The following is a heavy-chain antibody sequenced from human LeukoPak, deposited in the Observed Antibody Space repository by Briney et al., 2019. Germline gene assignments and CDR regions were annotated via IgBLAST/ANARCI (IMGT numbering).Heavy chain of an antibody. CDR2: ISGSGGST. V-gene: IGHV3-23*01. CDR3: ATPLTYYYDSSGYPFDY. CDR1: GFTFSSYA. D-gene: IGHD3-22*01. Sequence: PGGSLRLSCAASGFTFSSYAMSWVRQAPGKGLGWVSSISGSGGSTYYADSVKGRFTISRDNSKNTLYLQMNSLRAEDTAVYYCATPLTYYYDSSGYPFDYWGQGTLVTVSS. J-gene: IGHJ4*02.